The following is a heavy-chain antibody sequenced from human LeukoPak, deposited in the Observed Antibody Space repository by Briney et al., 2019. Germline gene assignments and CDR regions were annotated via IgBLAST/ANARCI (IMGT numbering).Heavy chain of an antibody. J-gene: IGHJ3*02. Sequence: PSETLSLTCTVSGGSISSYYWSWIRQPPGKGLEWIGYIYYSGSTNYNPSLKSRVTISVDTSKNHFSLKLSSVTAADTAVYYCARDVYYYDSSHSRAFDIWGQGTMVTVSS. D-gene: IGHD3-22*01. CDR1: GGSISSYY. CDR3: ARDVYYYDSSHSRAFDI. CDR2: IYYSGST. V-gene: IGHV4-59*01.